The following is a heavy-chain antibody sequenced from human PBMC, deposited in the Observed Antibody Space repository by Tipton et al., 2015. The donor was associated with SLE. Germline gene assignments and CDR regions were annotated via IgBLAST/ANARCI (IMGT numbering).Heavy chain of an antibody. V-gene: IGHV4-39*01. J-gene: IGHJ4*02. CDR1: GGSISSSSYY. Sequence: TLPLTCTVSGGSISSSSYYWGWIRQPPGKGLEWIGSIYYSGSTYYNPSLKSRVTISVDTSKNQFSLKLSSVTAADTAVYYCARRAVVVPAAIEEYYFDYWGQGTLVTVSS. D-gene: IGHD2-2*02. CDR3: ARRAVVVPAAIEEYYFDY. CDR2: IYYSGST.